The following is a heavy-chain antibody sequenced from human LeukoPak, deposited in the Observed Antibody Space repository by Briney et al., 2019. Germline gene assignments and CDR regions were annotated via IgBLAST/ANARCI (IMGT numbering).Heavy chain of an antibody. V-gene: IGHV3-9*01. CDR1: GFTFDDYA. CDR3: AKVPSGYCSSTSCYTVFDY. CDR2: IAWNSGSV. Sequence: PGGSLRLSCAASGFTFDDYAMHWVRQAPGKGLEWVSGIAWNSGSVGYADSVKGRFTISRDNAKNSLYLQMNSLRVEDTALYYCAKVPSGYCSSTSCYTVFDYWGQGPLVTVSS. D-gene: IGHD2-2*02. J-gene: IGHJ4*02.